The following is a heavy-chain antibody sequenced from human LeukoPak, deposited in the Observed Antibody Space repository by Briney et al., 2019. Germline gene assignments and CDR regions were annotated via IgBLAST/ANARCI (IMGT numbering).Heavy chain of an antibody. D-gene: IGHD2-15*01. CDR1: RFTLSSYS. V-gene: IGHV3-21*04. CDR2: ISSSISYI. J-gene: IGHJ6*03. CDR3: AREVTPTLDCSGGSCYMHV. Sequence: GGSLRLSCVASRFTLSSYSMSCVCQGLGKGLGWVSPISSSISYIYYADSVKGRFTISRDNAKNSLYLQMNSLRAEDTALYYCAREVTPTLDCSGGSCYMHVWGKGTTVTVSS.